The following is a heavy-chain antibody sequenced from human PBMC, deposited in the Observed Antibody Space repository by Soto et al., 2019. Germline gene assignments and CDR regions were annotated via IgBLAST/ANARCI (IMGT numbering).Heavy chain of an antibody. V-gene: IGHV4-59*01. CDR3: ARESYYRSGATVVAY. CDR2: IYYSGTT. Sequence: QVQLQESGPGLVRPSETLSLIRTVSGGSISGYYWSWIRQPPGKGLEWIGYIYYSGTTSYNPSLNSRVTMSVDTSKNQFSLKVNSVTAADTAVYYCARESYYRSGATVVAYWGQGTLFTVSS. D-gene: IGHD3-10*01. CDR1: GGSISGYY. J-gene: IGHJ4*02.